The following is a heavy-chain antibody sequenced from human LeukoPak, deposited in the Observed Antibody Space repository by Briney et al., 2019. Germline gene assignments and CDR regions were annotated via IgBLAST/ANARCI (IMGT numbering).Heavy chain of an antibody. Sequence: GGSLRLSCAASGFTFSSYGMHWVRQAPGKGLEWVAVISYDGSNKYYADSVKGRFTISRDNSKNTLYLQMNSLRAEDTAVYYCAKDPAAISLAFDTWGQGTMVTVSS. J-gene: IGHJ3*02. CDR3: AKDPAAISLAFDT. CDR1: GFTFSSYG. CDR2: ISYDGSNK. V-gene: IGHV3-30*18. D-gene: IGHD2-2*01.